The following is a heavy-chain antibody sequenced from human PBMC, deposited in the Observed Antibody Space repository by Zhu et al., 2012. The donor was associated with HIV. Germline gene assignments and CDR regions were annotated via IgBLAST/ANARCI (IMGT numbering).Heavy chain of an antibody. Sequence: QVQLQESGPGLVKPSETLSLTCTVSGGSISSYYWSWIRQPPGKGLEWIGYIYTSGSTNYNPSLKSRVTISVDTSKNQFSLKLSSVTAADTAVYYCARVEGAGYYFDYWGQGTLVTVSS. CDR1: GGSISSYY. CDR3: ARVEGAGYYFDY. V-gene: IGHV4-4*09. D-gene: IGHD1-26*01. J-gene: IGHJ4*02. CDR2: IYTSGST.